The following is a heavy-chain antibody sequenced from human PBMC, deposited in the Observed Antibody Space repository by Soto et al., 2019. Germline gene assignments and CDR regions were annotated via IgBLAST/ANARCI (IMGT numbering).Heavy chain of an antibody. CDR1: GYTFTSYG. D-gene: IGHD2-21*02. Sequence: QVQLVQSGGEVRKPGASVTVSCKASGYTFTSYGISWVRQAPGQGLEWMGWISGYNGKTNYAQKVQDRVTMTTDTSTSTVYLELRSLRFDDTAVYYCAREGDVTYDYYGMDVWGQGTTVTVSS. J-gene: IGHJ6*02. V-gene: IGHV1-18*01. CDR2: ISGYNGKT. CDR3: AREGDVTYDYYGMDV.